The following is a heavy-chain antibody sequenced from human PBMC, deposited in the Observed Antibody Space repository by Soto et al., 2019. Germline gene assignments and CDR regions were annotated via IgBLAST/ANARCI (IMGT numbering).Heavy chain of an antibody. V-gene: IGHV3-13*01. CDR2: IGTAGDT. D-gene: IGHD6-6*01. J-gene: IGHJ6*02. CDR1: GFTFSSYD. Sequence: EVQLVESGGGLVQPGGSLRLSCAASGFTFSSYDMHWVRQATGKGLEWVSAIGTAGDTYYPGSVKGRFTISRENAKNSLYLQMNSLRAGDTAVYYCARAPFTWGIAAGPYGMDVWGQGTTVTVSS. CDR3: ARAPFTWGIAAGPYGMDV.